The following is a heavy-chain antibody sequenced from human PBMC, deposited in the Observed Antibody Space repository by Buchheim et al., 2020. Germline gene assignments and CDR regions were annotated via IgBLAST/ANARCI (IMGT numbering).Heavy chain of an antibody. J-gene: IGHJ3*02. CDR3: ARVRLDYYDSSGPRADAFDI. Sequence: QVQLQESGPGLVKPSQTLSLTCTVSGGSISSGDYYWSWIRQPPGKGLEWIGYIYYSGSTYYNPSLKSRVTISVDTSKNQFSLKLSSVTAADTAVYYCARVRLDYYDSSGPRADAFDIWGQGT. D-gene: IGHD3-22*01. CDR2: IYYSGST. V-gene: IGHV4-30-4*01. CDR1: GGSISSGDYY.